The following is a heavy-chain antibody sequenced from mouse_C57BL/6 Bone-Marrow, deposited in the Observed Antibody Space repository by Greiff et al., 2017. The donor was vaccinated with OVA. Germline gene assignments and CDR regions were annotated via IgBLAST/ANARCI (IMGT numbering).Heavy chain of an antibody. J-gene: IGHJ2*01. CDR1: GFNIKDDY. D-gene: IGHD2-5*01. CDR2: IDPENGDT. CDR3: TSYSNYDY. V-gene: IGHV14-4*01. Sequence: VQLQQSGAELVRPGASVKLSCTASGFNIKDDYMHWVKQRPEQGLEWIGWIDPENGDTEYASKFQGKATITADTSTNPAYLQLSSLTSEDTAVYYCTSYSNYDYWGQGTTLTVSS.